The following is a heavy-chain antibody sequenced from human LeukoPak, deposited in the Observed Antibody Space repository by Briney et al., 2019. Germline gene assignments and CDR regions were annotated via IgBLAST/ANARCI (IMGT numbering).Heavy chain of an antibody. CDR1: GGSISSHY. CDR2: IYYSGST. J-gene: IGHJ4*02. D-gene: IGHD2-2*01. Sequence: SETLSLTCPVSGGSISSHYWSWIRQPPGKGLEWIGYIYYSGSTNYNPSLKSRVTISVDTSKNQFSLKLSSVTAADTAVYHCAREDKYGLDYWGQGTLVTVSS. V-gene: IGHV4-59*11. CDR3: AREDKYGLDY.